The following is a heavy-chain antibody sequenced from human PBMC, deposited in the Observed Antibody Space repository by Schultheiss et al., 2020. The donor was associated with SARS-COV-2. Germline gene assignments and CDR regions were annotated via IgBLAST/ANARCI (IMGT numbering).Heavy chain of an antibody. V-gene: IGHV3-64*01. CDR2: ISSNGGST. Sequence: GGSLRLSCAASGFIFRSFAMHWVRQAPGKGLEYVSAISSNGGSTYYANSVKGRFTISRDNSKNTLYLQVGSLRAEDMAVYYCARDGGNTYYYDSSGYYKGSYFDYWGQGTLVTVSS. D-gene: IGHD3-22*01. CDR3: ARDGGNTYYYDSSGYYKGSYFDY. J-gene: IGHJ4*02. CDR1: GFIFRSFA.